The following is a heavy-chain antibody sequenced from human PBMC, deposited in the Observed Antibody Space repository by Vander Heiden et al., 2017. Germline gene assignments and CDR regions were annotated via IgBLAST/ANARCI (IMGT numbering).Heavy chain of an antibody. CDR2: ISWNSGSI. CDR3: AKDIGDGYKVPYGMDV. J-gene: IGHJ6*02. CDR1: GFTFDDYA. D-gene: IGHD5-12*01. V-gene: IGHV3-9*01. Sequence: EVQLVESGGGLVQPGRSLRLSCAASGFTFDDYAMHWVRQAPGKGLEWVSGISWNSGSIGYADSVKGRFTISRDNAKNSLYLQMNSLRAEDTALYYCAKDIGDGYKVPYGMDVWGQGTTVTVSS.